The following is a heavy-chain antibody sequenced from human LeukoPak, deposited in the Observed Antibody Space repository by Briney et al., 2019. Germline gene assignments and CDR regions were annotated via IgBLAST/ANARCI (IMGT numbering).Heavy chain of an antibody. V-gene: IGHV3-53*01. Sequence: PGGSLRLSCAASGFTVSSNYMSWVRQAPGKGLEWVSVIYSGGSTYYADSVKGRFTISRDNSKNTLYLQMNSLRAEDTAVYYCAKDPGIAVAGTFYWGQGTLVTVSS. J-gene: IGHJ4*02. D-gene: IGHD6-19*01. CDR2: IYSGGST. CDR1: GFTVSSNY. CDR3: AKDPGIAVAGTFY.